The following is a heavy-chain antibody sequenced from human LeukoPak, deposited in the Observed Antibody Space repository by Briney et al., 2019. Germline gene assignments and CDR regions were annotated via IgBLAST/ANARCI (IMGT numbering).Heavy chain of an antibody. Sequence: PSETLSLTCAVSGGSISSYYWSWIWQPPGKGLEWIGYIYDSGSTNYNPSLKSRVTISVDTSKSQFSLKLSSVTAADTAVYYCARVGHIAAAGTYDYWGQGTLVTVSS. D-gene: IGHD6-13*01. J-gene: IGHJ4*02. CDR1: GGSISSYY. V-gene: IGHV4-59*08. CDR2: IYDSGST. CDR3: ARVGHIAAAGTYDY.